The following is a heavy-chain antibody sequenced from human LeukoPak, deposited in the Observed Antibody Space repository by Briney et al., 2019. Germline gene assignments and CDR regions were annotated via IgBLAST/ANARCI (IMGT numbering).Heavy chain of an antibody. Sequence: PSETLSLTCTVSGGSISNYYWSWIRQPPGKGLEWIGYIYYSGSTNYNPSLKSRVTISVDTSKNQFSLKLSSVTAADTAVYYCARDAYGDAFDIWGQGTMVTVSS. CDR2: IYYSGST. J-gene: IGHJ3*02. CDR3: ARDAYGDAFDI. CDR1: GGSISNYY. V-gene: IGHV4-59*01. D-gene: IGHD3-10*01.